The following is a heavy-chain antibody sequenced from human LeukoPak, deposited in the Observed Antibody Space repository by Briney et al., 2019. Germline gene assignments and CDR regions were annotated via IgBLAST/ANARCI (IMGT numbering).Heavy chain of an antibody. CDR2: ISSISSYI. J-gene: IGHJ4*02. V-gene: IGHV3-21*01. CDR1: GFTFSSYS. CDR3: ARRVGGLFDY. D-gene: IGHD6-19*01. Sequence: GGSLRLSCAASGFTFSSYSMNWVHQAPRKELPWVSSISSISSYIYYGDSVKGRFTISRDNAKHALYLQMNSLRAEDTAGYYCARRVGGLFDYWGQGTLVTVSS.